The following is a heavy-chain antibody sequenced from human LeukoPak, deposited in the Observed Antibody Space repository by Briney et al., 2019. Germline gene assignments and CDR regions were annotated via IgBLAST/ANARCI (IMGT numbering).Heavy chain of an antibody. CDR3: ARGSTQYSSGWYSLDY. CDR2: VNSDGSST. Sequence: GGSLRLSCAASGFTFSSYWMHWVRQAPGKGLVWVSRVNSDGSSTTYADSVKGRFTISRDNAKNTLYLQMNSLRAEDTAVYYCARGSTQYSSGWYSLDYWGQGTLVTVSS. J-gene: IGHJ4*02. D-gene: IGHD6-19*01. V-gene: IGHV3-74*01. CDR1: GFTFSSYW.